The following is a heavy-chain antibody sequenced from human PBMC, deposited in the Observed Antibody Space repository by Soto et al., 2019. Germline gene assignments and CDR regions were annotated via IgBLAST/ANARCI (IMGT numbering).Heavy chain of an antibody. CDR3: TRHGVRAPGYYYYYGMDV. Sequence: PGGSLRLSCAASGFTFSCSAMHWVRQASGKGLEWVGRIRSKANSYATAYAASVKGRFTISRDDSKNTAYLQMNSLKTEDTAVYYCTRHGVRAPGYYYYYGMDVWGQGTTVTVSS. J-gene: IGHJ6*02. D-gene: IGHD3-16*01. CDR2: IRSKANSYAT. V-gene: IGHV3-73*01. CDR1: GFTFSCSA.